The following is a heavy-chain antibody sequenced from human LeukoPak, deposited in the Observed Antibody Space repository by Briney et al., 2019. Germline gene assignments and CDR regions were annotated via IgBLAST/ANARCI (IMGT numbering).Heavy chain of an antibody. Sequence: GGSLRLSCAASGLTPSSCAMSWVRQAPGKGLEWVSYISRSSGTIYYADSVKGRFTISRDNAKNSLYLQMNSLRAEDTAVYYCARGGDPDYWGQGTLVTVSS. D-gene: IGHD2-21*02. CDR2: ISRSSGTI. J-gene: IGHJ4*02. CDR3: ARGGDPDY. CDR1: GLTPSSCA. V-gene: IGHV3-48*04.